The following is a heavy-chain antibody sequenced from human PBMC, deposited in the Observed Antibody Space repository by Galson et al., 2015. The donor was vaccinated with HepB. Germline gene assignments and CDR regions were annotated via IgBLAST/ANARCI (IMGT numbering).Heavy chain of an antibody. CDR1: GYSFTSYW. J-gene: IGHJ4*02. D-gene: IGHD3-22*01. Sequence: SGAAVTKPVESLRISCKASGYSFTSYWSRWVRQMPGKGLVWMGRIDPSDSYTNYSPSFQGHVTISADKSISTAYLQWSSLRASDTAMYYCAQNDYASSGYLLVGWGQGTLVTVSS. V-gene: IGHV5-10-1*01. CDR3: AQNDYASSGYLLVG. CDR2: IDPSDSYT.